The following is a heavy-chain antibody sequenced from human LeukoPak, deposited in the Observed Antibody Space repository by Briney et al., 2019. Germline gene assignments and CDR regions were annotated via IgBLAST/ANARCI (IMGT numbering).Heavy chain of an antibody. CDR3: ARHFPITMFGIVMKAYHYYYYVDV. Sequence: ASVKVSCKASGYTLTSYYMHWVRQAPGQGLEWMGIINPSGGSTSYAQKFQGRVTMTTDTSTGTAYMELWSLRSDDTAVYYCARHFPITMFGIVMKAYHYYYYVDVWGRGTTVTVSS. D-gene: IGHD3-3*01. CDR1: GYTLTSYY. CDR2: INPSGGST. J-gene: IGHJ6*03. V-gene: IGHV1-46*01.